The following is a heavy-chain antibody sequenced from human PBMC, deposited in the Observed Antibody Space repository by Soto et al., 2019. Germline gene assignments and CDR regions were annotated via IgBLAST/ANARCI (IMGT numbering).Heavy chain of an antibody. CDR3: AAEPTRYYDILTGYLRGMDV. CDR1: GFTFTSSA. Sequence: ASVKVSCKASGFTFTSSAVQWVRQARGQRLEWIGWIVVGSGNTNYAQKFQERVTITRDMSTSTAYMELSSLRSEDTAVYYCAAEPTRYYDILTGYLRGMDVWGQGTTVTVSS. V-gene: IGHV1-58*01. D-gene: IGHD3-9*01. CDR2: IVVGSGNT. J-gene: IGHJ6*02.